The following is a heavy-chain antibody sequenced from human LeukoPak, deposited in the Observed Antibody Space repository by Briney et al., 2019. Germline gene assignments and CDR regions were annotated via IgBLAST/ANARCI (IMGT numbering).Heavy chain of an antibody. D-gene: IGHD2-15*01. CDR2: IIPILGIA. V-gene: IGHV1-69*04. Sequence: VASVKVSCKASGGTFSSYDISWVRQAPGQGLEWMGRIIPILGIANYAQKFQGRVTITADKSTSTAYMELSSLRSEDTAVYYCARGSAGYCSGGSCRNWFDPWGQGTLVTVSS. CDR1: GGTFSSYD. J-gene: IGHJ5*02. CDR3: ARGSAGYCSGGSCRNWFDP.